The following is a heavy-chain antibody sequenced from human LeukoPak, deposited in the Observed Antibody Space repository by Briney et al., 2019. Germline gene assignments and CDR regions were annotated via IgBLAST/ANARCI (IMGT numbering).Heavy chain of an antibody. CDR2: INPNSGGT. Sequence: ASVKVSCKASGYTFSGYYLHWVRQAPGQGLEWMGWINPNSGGTNYAQKFQGRVTMTRDTSITTAYMELSSLRSDDTAVYCCSREDYWGQGTLVTVSS. CDR1: GYTFSGYY. J-gene: IGHJ4*02. V-gene: IGHV1-2*02. CDR3: SREDY.